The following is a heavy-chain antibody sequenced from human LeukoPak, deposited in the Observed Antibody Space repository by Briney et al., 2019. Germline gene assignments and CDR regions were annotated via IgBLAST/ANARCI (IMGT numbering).Heavy chain of an antibody. Sequence: ASVKVSCKASGYTFNSSYMHWVRQAPGQGLEWMGWINPNSGDTNYSQKFQGRVSMTRDTSINTAYMELSRLTSDDTAVYYCARDLYSSGWTDAFDIWGQGTMVTVSS. D-gene: IGHD6-19*01. J-gene: IGHJ3*02. CDR1: GYTFNSSY. CDR2: INPNSGDT. CDR3: ARDLYSSGWTDAFDI. V-gene: IGHV1-2*02.